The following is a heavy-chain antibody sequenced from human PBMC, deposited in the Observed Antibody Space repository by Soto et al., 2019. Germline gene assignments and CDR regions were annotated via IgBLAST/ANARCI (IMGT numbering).Heavy chain of an antibody. CDR2: IVVGTGNT. V-gene: IGHV1-58*01. CDR1: GFTFSKSA. J-gene: IGHJ3*01. Sequence: QMQLVHSGPEVKEPGTSIKVSCKASGFTFSKSAVQWVRQARGQRLEWIGRIVVGTGNTKYAQKFQERVSITRDMSTSTAYMELSSLRSDDTAVYYCAADLGRAWLQFNAFEVWGLGTMVTVSS. CDR3: AADLGRAWLQFNAFEV. D-gene: IGHD5-12*01.